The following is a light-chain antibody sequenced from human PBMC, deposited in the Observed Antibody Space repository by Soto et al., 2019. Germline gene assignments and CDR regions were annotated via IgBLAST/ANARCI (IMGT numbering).Light chain of an antibody. CDR2: GAS. V-gene: IGKV3-11*01. CDR1: QSVRSH. J-gene: IGKJ4*01. CDR3: QQRSNWLT. Sequence: ETVMTQSPVTLSVSPGEIVTLSFRASQSVRSHLAWYQQKPGQAPRLLIFGASTRATGIPARFSGSGSGTDFTLTISSLEPEDFAVYYCQQRSNWLTFGGGTKVDIK.